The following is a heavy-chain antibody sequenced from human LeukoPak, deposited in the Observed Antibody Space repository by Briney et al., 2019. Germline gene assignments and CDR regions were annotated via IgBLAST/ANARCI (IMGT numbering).Heavy chain of an antibody. CDR3: ARIGYYYYYGMDV. V-gene: IGHV4-34*01. D-gene: IGHD3-10*01. CDR2: INHSGST. CDR1: GGSFSGYY. Sequence: SETLSLTCAVYGGSFSGYYWGWIRRPPGKGLEWIGEINHSGSTNYNPSLKSRVTISVDTSKNQFSLKLSSVTAADTAVYYCARIGYYYYYGMDVWGQGTTVTVSS. J-gene: IGHJ6*02.